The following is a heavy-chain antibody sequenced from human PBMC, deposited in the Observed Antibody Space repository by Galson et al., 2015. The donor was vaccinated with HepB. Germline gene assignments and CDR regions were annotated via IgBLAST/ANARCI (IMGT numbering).Heavy chain of an antibody. V-gene: IGHV5-51*01. CDR1: GYSFTSYW. Sequence: QSGAEVKKPGESLKISCKGSGYSFTSYWIGWVRQMPGKGLEWMGIIYPGDSDTRYSPSFQGQVTISADKSISTAYLQWSSLKASDSAMYYCARTISSGSYGAYYYAMDVWGQGTTVTVSS. D-gene: IGHD3-10*01. J-gene: IGHJ6*02. CDR2: IYPGDSDT. CDR3: ARTISSGSYGAYYYAMDV.